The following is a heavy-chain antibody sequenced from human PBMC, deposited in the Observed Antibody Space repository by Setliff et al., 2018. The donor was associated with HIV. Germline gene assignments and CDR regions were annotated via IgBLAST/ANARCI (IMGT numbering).Heavy chain of an antibody. CDR3: ARDLFGSWYTGSSGLAH. CDR1: GGTFSSYA. CDR2: IIPKTAAT. Sequence: ASVKVSCKASGGTFSSYAISWVRQAPGQGLEWMGGIIPKTAATQYAQDFQGRVTMTSDTSTSTVDMELSRLRSDDTAVYYCARDLFGSWYTGSSGLAHWGQGTLVTVSS. J-gene: IGHJ4*02. V-gene: IGHV1-2*02. D-gene: IGHD2-2*02.